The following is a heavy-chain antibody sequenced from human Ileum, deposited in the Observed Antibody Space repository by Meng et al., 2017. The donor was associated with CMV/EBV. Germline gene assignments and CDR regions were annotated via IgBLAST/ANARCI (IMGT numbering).Heavy chain of an antibody. CDR2: ISNDDNTT. J-gene: IGHJ4*02. CDR3: ANMVTTPDY. D-gene: IGHD4-17*01. Sequence: LRLSCAASGFIFSDYYMSWIRQAPGKGLECVSYISNDDNTTYYADSVKGRFTISRDNGKNSLYLQMNSLRADDTAVYYCANMVTTPDYWGPGTLVTVSS. CDR1: GFIFSDYY. V-gene: IGHV3-11*01.